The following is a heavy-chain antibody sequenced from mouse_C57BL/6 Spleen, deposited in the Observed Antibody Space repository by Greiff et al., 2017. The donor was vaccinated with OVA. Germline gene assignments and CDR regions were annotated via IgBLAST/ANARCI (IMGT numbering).Heavy chain of an antibody. J-gene: IGHJ1*03. CDR1: GYTFTSYW. CDR2: INPSNGGT. V-gene: IGHV1-53*01. CDR3: AKGGVYDYDYWYFDV. D-gene: IGHD2-4*01. Sequence: QVQLQQPGTELVKPGASVKLSCKASGYTFTSYWMHWVKQRPGQGLEWIGNINPSNGGTNYNEKFKSKATLTVDKSSSTAYMQLSSLTSEDSAVYYGAKGGVYDYDYWYFDVWGTGTTVTVSS.